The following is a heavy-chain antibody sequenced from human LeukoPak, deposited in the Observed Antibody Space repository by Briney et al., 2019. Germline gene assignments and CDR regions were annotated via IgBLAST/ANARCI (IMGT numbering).Heavy chain of an antibody. CDR3: AREGKSGYSSSWHYNELGFDY. CDR1: GFTFSDYN. D-gene: IGHD6-13*01. CDR2: ISRSGSTK. V-gene: IGHV3-11*01. Sequence: GGSLRLSCAASGFTFSDYNMRWIRQAPGKGLEWVSSISRSGSTKYYADSVKGRFTISRDNAKNSLFLQMNSLRAEDTAVYYCAREGKSGYSSSWHYNELGFDYWGQGTLVTVSS. J-gene: IGHJ4*02.